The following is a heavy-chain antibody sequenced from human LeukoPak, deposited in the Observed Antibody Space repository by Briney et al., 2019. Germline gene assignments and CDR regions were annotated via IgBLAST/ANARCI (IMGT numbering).Heavy chain of an antibody. CDR1: GSTFSNYG. D-gene: IGHD6-13*01. CDR2: IWYDGSNK. CDR3: ARDWYTRYLDY. V-gene: IGHV3-33*01. J-gene: IGHJ4*02. Sequence: PGRSLRLSCAASGSTFSNYGMHWVRQAPGKGLEWVAVIWYDGSNKYYADSVKGRFTISRDFSKNTLYLQMNSLRAEDTAVYYCARDWYTRYLDYWGQGTLVTVSS.